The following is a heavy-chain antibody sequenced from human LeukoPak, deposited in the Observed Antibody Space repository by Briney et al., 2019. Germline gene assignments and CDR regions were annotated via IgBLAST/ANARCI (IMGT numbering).Heavy chain of an antibody. CDR1: GGSISSYY. V-gene: IGHV4-59*12. Sequence: SETLSLTCTVSGGSISSYYWSWIRQPPGKGLEWIGYIYHSGSTYYNPSLKSRVTISVDRSKNQFSLKLSSVTAADTAVYYCARSYDSSGYYLGYWGQGTLVTVSS. J-gene: IGHJ4*02. D-gene: IGHD3-22*01. CDR2: IYHSGST. CDR3: ARSYDSSGYYLGY.